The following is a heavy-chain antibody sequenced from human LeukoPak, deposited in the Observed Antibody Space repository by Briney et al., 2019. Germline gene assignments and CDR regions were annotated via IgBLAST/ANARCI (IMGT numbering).Heavy chain of an antibody. D-gene: IGHD2/OR15-2a*01. CDR3: VGAPNTYYFDY. CDR1: GASIWSYY. CDR2: IYYNGDT. J-gene: IGHJ4*02. Sequence: PSETLSLTCTVPGASIWSYYWTWIRQPPGKGLEWIGYIYYNGDTKYNPSLKSRVTMFVDTSKNQFSLEVTSVTTADTAVYFCVGAPNTYYFDYWGQGAPVAVSS. V-gene: IGHV4-59*01.